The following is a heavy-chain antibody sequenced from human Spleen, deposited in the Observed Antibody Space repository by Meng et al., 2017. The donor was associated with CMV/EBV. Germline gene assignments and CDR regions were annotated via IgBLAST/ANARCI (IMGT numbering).Heavy chain of an antibody. CDR1: GFTVSSNH. V-gene: IGHV3-53*01. CDR3: ARMGSEYSSSSGLDY. J-gene: IGHJ4*02. CDR2: LYSGGST. Sequence: GESLKISCAASGFTVSSNHMNWVRQAPGKGLERVSVLYSGGSTLYADSVKGRFTISRDNSKNTLHLQMNSLRTEDTAVYYCARMGSEYSSSSGLDYWGQGTLVTVSS. D-gene: IGHD6-6*01.